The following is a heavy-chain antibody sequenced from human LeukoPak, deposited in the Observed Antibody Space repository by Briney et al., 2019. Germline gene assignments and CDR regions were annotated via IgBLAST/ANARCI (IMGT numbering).Heavy chain of an antibody. Sequence: PSETLSLTCAVYGGSFSGYYWSWIRQPPGKGLEWIGEINHSGSTNYNPSLKSRVTISVDTSKNQFSLKLSSVTAADTAVYYCARHIWSGYFDWHHAFDIWGQGTMVTVSS. CDR2: INHSGST. J-gene: IGHJ3*02. D-gene: IGHD3-9*01. V-gene: IGHV4-34*01. CDR3: ARHIWSGYFDWHHAFDI. CDR1: GGSFSGYY.